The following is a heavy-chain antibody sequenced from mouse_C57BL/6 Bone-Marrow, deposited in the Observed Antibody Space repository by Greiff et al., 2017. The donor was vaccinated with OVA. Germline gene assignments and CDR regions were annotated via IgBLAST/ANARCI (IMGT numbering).Heavy chain of an antibody. V-gene: IGHV1-52*01. D-gene: IGHD4-1*01. CDR3: ARENWDVNFDY. J-gene: IGHJ2*01. CDR2: IDPSDSET. Sequence: QVQLKQPGAELVRPGSSVKLSCKASGYTFTSYWMHWVKQRPIQGLEWIGNIDPSDSETHYNQKFKDKATLTVDKSSSTAYMQLSSLTSEDSAVYYCARENWDVNFDYWGQGTTLTVSS. CDR1: GYTFTSYW.